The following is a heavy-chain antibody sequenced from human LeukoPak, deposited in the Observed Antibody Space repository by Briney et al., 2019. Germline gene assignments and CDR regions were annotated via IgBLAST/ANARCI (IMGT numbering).Heavy chain of an antibody. V-gene: IGHV3-53*01. CDR2: IYSGGST. CDR1: GFTLSNNY. Sequence: GGSLRLSCAASGFTLSNNYMSWVRQAPGKGLEWVSVIYSGGSTYYADSVKGRFTISRDNSKNTLYLQMNSLRAEDTAVYYCARSLDGIAASSDYWGQGTLSPSPQ. J-gene: IGHJ4*02. CDR3: ARSLDGIAASSDY. D-gene: IGHD6-13*01.